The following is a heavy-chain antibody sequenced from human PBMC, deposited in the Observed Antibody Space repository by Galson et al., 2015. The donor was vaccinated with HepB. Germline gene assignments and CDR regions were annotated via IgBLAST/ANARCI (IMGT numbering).Heavy chain of an antibody. CDR3: ARAGYCSSTSCYHYGMDV. Sequence: SLRLSCAASGFTFSSYSMNWVRQAPGKGLEWVSSISSSSSYIYYADSVKGRFTISRDNAKNSLYLQMNSLRAEDTAVYYCARAGYCSSTSCYHYGMDVWGQGTTVTVSS. CDR1: GFTFSSYS. J-gene: IGHJ6*02. V-gene: IGHV3-21*01. CDR2: ISSSSSYI. D-gene: IGHD2-2*01.